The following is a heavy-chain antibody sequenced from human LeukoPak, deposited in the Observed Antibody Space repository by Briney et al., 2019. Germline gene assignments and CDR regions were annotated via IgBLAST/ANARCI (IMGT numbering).Heavy chain of an antibody. CDR3: AKLFPPGNY. D-gene: IGHD1-14*01. J-gene: IGHJ4*02. V-gene: IGHV3-7*01. Sequence: GGSLRLSCAASGFSFSNHWMIWVRQAPGKGLEWVANIKQDGREKYYADSVKGRFTISRDNAKNSLYLQMNSLRAEDTAVYYCAKLFPPGNYWGQGTLVTVSS. CDR1: GFSFSNHW. CDR2: IKQDGREK.